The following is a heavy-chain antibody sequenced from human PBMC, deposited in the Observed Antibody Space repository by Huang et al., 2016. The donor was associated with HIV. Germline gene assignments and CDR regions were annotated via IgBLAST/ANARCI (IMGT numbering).Heavy chain of an antibody. Sequence: QVQLVQSGAEVKKPGASVKVSCKVSGYTLTELSMHWGRQAPGKGREGVGGFDPEDGETIYGQKCQGRVTMTEDTSTDTAYMELSSLRSEDTAVYYCATVYRRFRNHDSGDYYFDYWDQGTLVTVSS. CDR2: FDPEDGET. J-gene: IGHJ4*02. CDR3: ATVYRRFRNHDSGDYYFDY. V-gene: IGHV1-24*01. CDR1: GYTLTELS. D-gene: IGHD3-22*01.